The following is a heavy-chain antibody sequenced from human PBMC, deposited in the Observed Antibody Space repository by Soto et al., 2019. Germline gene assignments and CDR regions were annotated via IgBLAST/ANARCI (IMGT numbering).Heavy chain of an antibody. Sequence: QVQLVESGGGVVQPGRSLRLSCAASGFTFSDSGMHWVRQAPGKGLEWVAAISHDGGNEFYADSLKARFIISRDNSNNRLYLQMNSLNTEDTALYYCAKSVQYCPGTTCSPEAFDLWGQGTGVTVSS. CDR1: GFTFSDSG. D-gene: IGHD2-2*01. CDR3: AKSVQYCPGTTCSPEAFDL. J-gene: IGHJ3*01. V-gene: IGHV3-30*18. CDR2: ISHDGGNE.